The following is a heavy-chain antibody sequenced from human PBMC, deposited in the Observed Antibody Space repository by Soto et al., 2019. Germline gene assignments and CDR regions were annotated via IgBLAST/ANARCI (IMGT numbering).Heavy chain of an antibody. CDR2: ISSWSDYI. CDR3: ARDRRINTRGREDFDY. V-gene: IGHV3-21*01. D-gene: IGHD2-2*01. J-gene: IGHJ4*02. Sequence: EVQLVESGGGLAKPGGSLRLSCAASGFTFSSDSLDWVRQAPGKGLEWISSISSWSDYIYYADSVKGRFTTSGDNAKNSLYLQMNGLRAEDTAVYYCARDRRINTRGREDFDYGGQGTLVTVSS. CDR1: GFTFSSDS.